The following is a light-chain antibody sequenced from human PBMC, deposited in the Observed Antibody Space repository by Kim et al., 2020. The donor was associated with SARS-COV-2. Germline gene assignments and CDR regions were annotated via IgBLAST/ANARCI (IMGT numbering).Light chain of an antibody. V-gene: IGLV3-25*03. Sequence: PGQTARITCSGDALPKQYAYWYQQKPGQAPVMVIYKDSERPSGIPERFSGSSSGTTVTLTISGVQAEDEADYYCQSADSSGTYHVVFGGGTKLTVL. CDR1: ALPKQY. CDR2: KDS. J-gene: IGLJ2*01. CDR3: QSADSSGTYHVV.